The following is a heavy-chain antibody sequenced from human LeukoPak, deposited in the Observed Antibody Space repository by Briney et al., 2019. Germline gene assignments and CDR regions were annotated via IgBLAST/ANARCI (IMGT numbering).Heavy chain of an antibody. J-gene: IGHJ4*02. Sequence: GGSLRLSCAASGFTFSSYGMHWLRQAPGKGLEWVAFIRYDGSNKYYADSVKGRFTISRDNSKNTLYLQMNSLRAEDTAVYYCAKDSIGLLWFGEAMGDYWGQGTLVTVSS. CDR3: AKDSIGLLWFGEAMGDY. CDR2: IRYDGSNK. CDR1: GFTFSSYG. D-gene: IGHD3-10*01. V-gene: IGHV3-30*02.